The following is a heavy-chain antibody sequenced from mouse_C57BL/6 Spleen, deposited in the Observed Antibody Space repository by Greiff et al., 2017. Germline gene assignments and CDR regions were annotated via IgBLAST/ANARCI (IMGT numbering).Heavy chain of an antibody. J-gene: IGHJ2*01. V-gene: IGHV1-47*01. D-gene: IGHD3-2*02. CDR1: GYTFTTYP. Sequence: VKLMESGAELVKPGASVKMSCKASGYTFTTYPIEWMKQNHGKSLEWIGNFHPYNDDTKFNEKFKGKATLTVEKSSSTVYLELSRLTSDDSAVYYCARSASSGNYFDYWGQGTTLTVSS. CDR3: ARSASSGNYFDY. CDR2: FHPYNDDT.